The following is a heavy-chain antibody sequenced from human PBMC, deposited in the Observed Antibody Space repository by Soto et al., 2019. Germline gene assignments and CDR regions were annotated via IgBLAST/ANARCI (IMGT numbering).Heavy chain of an antibody. CDR1: GGTFSSYA. CDR3: AISQGVSSSLDIYYYYYYGMDV. J-gene: IGHJ6*02. V-gene: IGHV1-69*01. Sequence: QVQLVQSGAEVKKPGSSVKVSCKAPGGTFSSYAISWVRQAPGQGLEWMGGIIPIFGTAKYAQKFQGRVTITADESTSTGYMELSRLRCEDTAVYYCAISQGVSSSLDIYYYYYYGMDVWGQGTTVTVSS. CDR2: IIPIFGTA. D-gene: IGHD6-19*01.